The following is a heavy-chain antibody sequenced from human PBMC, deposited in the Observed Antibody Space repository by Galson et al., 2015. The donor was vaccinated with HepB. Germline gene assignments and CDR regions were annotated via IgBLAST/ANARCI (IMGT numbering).Heavy chain of an antibody. CDR3: ARQEFSSGWYGGRSCWFDP. CDR2: IYYSGST. Sequence: ATLSLTCTVSGGSISSYYWSWIRQPPGKGLEWIGYIYYSGSTNYNPSLKSRVTISVDTSKNQFSLKLSSVTAADTAVYYCARQEFSSGWYGGRSCWFDPWGQGTLVTVSS. D-gene: IGHD6-19*01. J-gene: IGHJ5*02. CDR1: GGSISSYY. V-gene: IGHV4-59*08.